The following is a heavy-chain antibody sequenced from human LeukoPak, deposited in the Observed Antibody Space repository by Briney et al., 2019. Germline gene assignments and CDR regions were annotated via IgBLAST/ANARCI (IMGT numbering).Heavy chain of an antibody. V-gene: IGHV1-8*01. CDR2: MNPNSGNT. CDR1: GYTFTNYD. J-gene: IGHJ5*02. CDR3: ARGGASAAARRFDP. Sequence: ASVKVSCKASGYTFTNYDINWVRQATGQGLEWMGWMNPNSGNTGYAQRFQGRVAITSNTSLSTAYMELGSLRSEDTAVYYCARGGASAAARRFDPWGQGTLVTVSS. D-gene: IGHD6-13*01.